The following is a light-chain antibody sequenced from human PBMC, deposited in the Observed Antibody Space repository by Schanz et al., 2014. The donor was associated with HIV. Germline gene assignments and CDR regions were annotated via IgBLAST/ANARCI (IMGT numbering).Light chain of an antibody. J-gene: IGKJ3*01. CDR2: AAS. CDR1: QTVSNN. CDR3: HHYGGS. V-gene: IGKV3-20*01. Sequence: EIVLTQSPATLSLSPGERATLSCRASQTVSNNLAWYQQKPGQAPTLLIYAASRRASGIPDRFSGSGSGADFTLTISGLEPEDFAVYYCHHYGGSFGPGTTVDYK.